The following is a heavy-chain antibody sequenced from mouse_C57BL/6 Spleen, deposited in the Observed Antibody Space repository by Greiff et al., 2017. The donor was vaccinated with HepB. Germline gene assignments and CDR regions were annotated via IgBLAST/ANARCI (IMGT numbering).Heavy chain of an antibody. J-gene: IGHJ4*01. Sequence: VQLQQSGAELVRPGTSVKLSCKASGYTFTSYWMHCVKQRPGQGLEWIGVIDPSDSYTNYNQKFKGKATLTVDTSSSTAYMQLSSLTSDDSAVYYWAGSGAMAPYDAVDYWGQGTSVTVSS. D-gene: IGHD2-14*01. V-gene: IGHV1-59*01. CDR1: GYTFTSYW. CDR3: AGSGAMAPYDAVDY. CDR2: IDPSDSYT.